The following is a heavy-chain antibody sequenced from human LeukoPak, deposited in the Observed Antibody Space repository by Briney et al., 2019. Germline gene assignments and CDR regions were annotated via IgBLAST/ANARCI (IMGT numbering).Heavy chain of an antibody. CDR2: IYTSGST. CDR3: ARETLLGGYYYYYMDV. D-gene: IGHD2-15*01. CDR1: GGSISSYY. V-gene: IGHV4-4*07. J-gene: IGHJ6*03. Sequence: SETLSLTCTVSGGSISSYYWSWIRQPAGKGLEWIGPIYTSGSTNYNPSLKSRVTMSVDTSKNQFSLKLSSVTAADTAVYYCARETLLGGYYYYYMDVWGKGTTVTISS.